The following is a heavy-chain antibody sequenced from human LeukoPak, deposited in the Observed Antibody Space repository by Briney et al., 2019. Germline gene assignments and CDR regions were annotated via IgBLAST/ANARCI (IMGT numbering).Heavy chain of an antibody. V-gene: IGHV4-38-2*02. Sequence: SETLSLTCTVSDYSISTDYYWGWIRQPPGKGLEWIGSINHSGSTYYNPSLRSRVTISVDTSKNQFSMKLASVAAADTAVYYCAREGGLLDTSSYWYFDLWGRGTLVTVSS. CDR1: DYSISTDYY. D-gene: IGHD3/OR15-3a*01. CDR2: INHSGST. CDR3: AREGGLLDTSSYWYFDL. J-gene: IGHJ2*01.